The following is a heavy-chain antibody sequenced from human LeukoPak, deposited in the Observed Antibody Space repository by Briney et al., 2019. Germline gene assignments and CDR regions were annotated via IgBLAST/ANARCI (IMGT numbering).Heavy chain of an antibody. D-gene: IGHD2-21*02. J-gene: IGHJ3*02. V-gene: IGHV1-46*01. CDR3: ARGSKAYCGGDCYSVLFPFDI. CDR2: INPSGGST. Sequence: GASVTVSCMASGYTFTSYYMHWVRQAPGQGLEWTGVINPSGGSTNYAQKFQGRVTMTRDTSTSTVYMELSSLRSEDTAVYYCARGSKAYCGGDCYSVLFPFDIWGQGTLVTVSS. CDR1: GYTFTSYY.